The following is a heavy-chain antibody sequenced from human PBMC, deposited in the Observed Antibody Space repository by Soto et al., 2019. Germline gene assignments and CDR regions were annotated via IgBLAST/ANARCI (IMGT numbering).Heavy chain of an antibody. Sequence: QWRLQERGPELVKPWGPRSLPSLVLGASVIVGGPTWAGFRRTPGKGLEWIGYIYYTGSTNYNPSLKGRVTMSVDTSRDQVSLRLRSVTRADTAVYYCARDQYDFRSGSYYYAMEVWGQGTKVTVSS. CDR3: ARDQYDFRSGSYYYAMEV. D-gene: IGHD3-3*01. J-gene: IGHJ6*02. V-gene: IGHV4-61*08. CDR1: GASVIVGGPT. CDR2: IYYTGST.